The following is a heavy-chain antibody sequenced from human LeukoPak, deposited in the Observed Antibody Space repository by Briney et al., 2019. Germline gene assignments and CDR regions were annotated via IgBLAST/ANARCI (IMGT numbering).Heavy chain of an antibody. CDR1: GFTFSTYS. D-gene: IGHD3-10*01. V-gene: IGHV3-48*02. CDR2: IRSSGSTT. J-gene: IGHJ4*02. CDR3: ARVNYYALDY. Sequence: TGGSLRPSCTASGFTFSTYSMIWVRQAPGKGLEWVSYIRSSGSTTYYADSVQGRFTTSRDDAENSLYLQMNSLRDEDTAVYYCARVNYYALDYWGQGALVTVSS.